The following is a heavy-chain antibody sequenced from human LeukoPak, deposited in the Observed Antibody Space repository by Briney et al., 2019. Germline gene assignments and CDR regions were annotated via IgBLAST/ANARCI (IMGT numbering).Heavy chain of an antibody. J-gene: IGHJ4*02. CDR2: INHSGST. Sequence: SETLSLTCAVYGGSFSGYYWSWIRQPPGKGLEWIGEINHSGSTNYNPSLKSRVTISVDTSKNQVSLKLSSVTAADTAVYCCARGWGPEYSGSYYRLDYWGQGTLVTVSS. V-gene: IGHV4-34*01. D-gene: IGHD1-26*01. CDR1: GGSFSGYY. CDR3: ARGWGPEYSGSYYRLDY.